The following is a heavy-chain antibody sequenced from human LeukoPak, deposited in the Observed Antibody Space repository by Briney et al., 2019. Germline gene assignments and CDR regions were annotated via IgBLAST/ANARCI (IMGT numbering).Heavy chain of an antibody. CDR1: GGTFSSYA. Sequence: ASVKVSCKASGGTFSSYAISWVRQAPGQGLEWMGGIIPIFGTANYAQKFQGRVTITADKSTSTAYMELSSLRSEDTAVYYCARITMVRGVIFDWYFDLWGRGTLVTVSS. J-gene: IGHJ2*01. CDR3: ARITMVRGVIFDWYFDL. D-gene: IGHD3-10*01. CDR2: IIPIFGTA. V-gene: IGHV1-69*06.